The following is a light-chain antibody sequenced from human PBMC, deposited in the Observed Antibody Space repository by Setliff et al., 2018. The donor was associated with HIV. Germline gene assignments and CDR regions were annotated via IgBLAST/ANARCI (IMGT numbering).Light chain of an antibody. V-gene: IGLV6-57*01. CDR1: SGNIASNY. J-gene: IGLJ3*02. CDR3: QSYDSINQWV. Sequence: NFMLTQPHSVSESPGKTVTISCTRSSGNIASNYVQWYQQRPGSSPTTVIYEDNQRPSGVPDRFSGSIDSSSNSASLIISGLKTEDESDYYCQSYDSINQWVFGGGTQLTVL. CDR2: EDN.